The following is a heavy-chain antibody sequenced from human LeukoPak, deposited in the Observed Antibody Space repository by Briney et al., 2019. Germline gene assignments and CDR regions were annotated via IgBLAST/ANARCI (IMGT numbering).Heavy chain of an antibody. V-gene: IGHV1-18*01. J-gene: IGHJ4*02. CDR3: ARQEAAARHFDY. Sequence: VASVKVSCKASGYSFNNFGISWMRQAPGEGLEWMGGITVYNGNTNYAQTLQGRVTMTTDTSTTTAYLERGSLRSDDTAVYYCARQEAAARHFDYWGQGTLVTVSS. CDR1: GYSFNNFG. CDR2: ITVYNGNT. D-gene: IGHD6-13*01.